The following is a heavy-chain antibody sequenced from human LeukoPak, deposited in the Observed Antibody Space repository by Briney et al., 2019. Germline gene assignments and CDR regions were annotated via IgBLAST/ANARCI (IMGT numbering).Heavy chain of an antibody. CDR1: GFTFGNYD. CDR2: IGTTGDT. CDR3: TRGRYGMDV. J-gene: IGHJ6*02. Sequence: GGSLRLSRAASGFTFGNYDLHWVRQATGKGLEWVSSIGTTGDTFYPDSVKGRFTISRDNAKNSFYLQMSSLRAGDTAVYYCTRGRYGMDVWGHGTTVIVSS. V-gene: IGHV3-13*01.